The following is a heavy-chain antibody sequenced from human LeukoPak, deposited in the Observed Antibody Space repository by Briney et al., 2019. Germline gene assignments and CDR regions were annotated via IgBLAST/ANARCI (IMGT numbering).Heavy chain of an antibody. CDR3: ARAGGYRPAAADFDY. Sequence: SETLSLTCAVSGGSISSNYWSWIRQPPGKGLEWIGDIHHSGGTNYNPSLKSRVTISVDTSKNQFSLKLNSVTAADTAVYYCARAGGYRPAAADFDYWGQGTLVTVSS. D-gene: IGHD6-13*01. J-gene: IGHJ4*02. CDR1: GGSISSNY. CDR2: IHHSGGT. V-gene: IGHV4-59*01.